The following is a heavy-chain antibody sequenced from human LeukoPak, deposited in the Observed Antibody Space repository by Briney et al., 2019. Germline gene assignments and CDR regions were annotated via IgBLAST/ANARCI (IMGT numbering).Heavy chain of an antibody. V-gene: IGHV3-11*01. CDR1: GFTFSDYY. CDR2: ISSSGSTI. D-gene: IGHD3-3*01. J-gene: IGHJ6*02. CDR3: ARDPTTYTIFGVVITSNDYYGMDV. Sequence: GGSLRLSCAASGFTFSDYYMSWIRQAPGKGLEWVSYISSSGSTIYYADSVKGRFTISRDNAKNSLYLQMNSLRAEDTAVYYCARDPTTYTIFGVVITSNDYYGMDVWGRGTTVTVSS.